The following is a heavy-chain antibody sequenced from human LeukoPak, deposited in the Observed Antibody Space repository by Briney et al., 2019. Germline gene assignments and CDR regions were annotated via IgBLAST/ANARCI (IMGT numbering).Heavy chain of an antibody. CDR2: VYYSGNT. CDR1: GGSINTSSYY. Sequence: SETLSLTCNVSGGSINTSSYYWGWIRQPPGKGPEWIGSVYYSGNTYYSPSLKSRVTISVDTSKNQFSLKLSAVTAADTAVYYCARRGGSKIDYWGQGTLVTVSS. CDR3: ARRGGSKIDY. J-gene: IGHJ4*02. V-gene: IGHV4-39*01. D-gene: IGHD3-3*01.